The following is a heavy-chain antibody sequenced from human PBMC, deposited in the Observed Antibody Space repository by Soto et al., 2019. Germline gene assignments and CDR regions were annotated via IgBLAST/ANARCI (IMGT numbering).Heavy chain of an antibody. J-gene: IGHJ5*02. V-gene: IGHV4-59*01. CDR2: IYSSGSA. Sequence: SETLSLTCTASGASMRTYYLNWIRQSPGKGLESIGYIYSSGSANYNPSLKGRVALSLDTSKQQISLNLTAVTAADTAVYYCASGVGGWPPDSWGPETLVTVSS. D-gene: IGHD6-19*01. CDR3: ASGVGGWPPDS. CDR1: GASMRTYY.